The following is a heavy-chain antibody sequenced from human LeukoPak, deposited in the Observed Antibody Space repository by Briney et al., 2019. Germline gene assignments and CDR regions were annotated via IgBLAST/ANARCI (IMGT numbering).Heavy chain of an antibody. CDR3: ARVVRRARLFDY. D-gene: IGHD6-25*01. CDR2: IYYSGST. CDR1: GGSISSYY. Sequence: SETLSLTCTVSGGSISSYYWSWIRQPPGKGLEWIGYIYYSGSTNYNPSLKSRVTVSVDTSKNQFSLKLSSVTAADTAVYYCARVVRRARLFDYWGQGTLVTVSS. J-gene: IGHJ4*02. V-gene: IGHV4-59*01.